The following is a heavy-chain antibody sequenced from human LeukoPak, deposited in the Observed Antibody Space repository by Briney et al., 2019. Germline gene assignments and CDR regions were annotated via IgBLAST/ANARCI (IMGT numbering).Heavy chain of an antibody. V-gene: IGHV3-20*04. D-gene: IGHD1-26*01. Sequence: PGGSLRLSCAASGFMFADCGMTWVRQVPGKGLEWVSGINWNGGSTGYVDSVKGRITISRDNAKNVLFLQMNNLRAEDTAFYYCARGEWDLRDWGQGTLVIVSS. CDR1: GFMFADCG. CDR3: ARGEWDLRD. CDR2: INWNGGST. J-gene: IGHJ4*02.